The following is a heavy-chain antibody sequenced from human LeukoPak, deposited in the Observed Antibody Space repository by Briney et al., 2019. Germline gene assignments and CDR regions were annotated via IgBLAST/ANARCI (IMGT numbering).Heavy chain of an antibody. J-gene: IGHJ4*02. CDR3: ARDSKNGGLGY. D-gene: IGHD4-23*01. CDR1: GFTFSSYG. Sequence: HPGGSLRLSCAASGFTFSSYGMSWVRQAPGKGLEWVSVIYSGGSTYYADSVKGRFTISRDNSKNTLYLQMNSLRAEDTAVYYCARDSKNGGLGYWGQGTLVTVSS. CDR2: IYSGGST. V-gene: IGHV3-66*01.